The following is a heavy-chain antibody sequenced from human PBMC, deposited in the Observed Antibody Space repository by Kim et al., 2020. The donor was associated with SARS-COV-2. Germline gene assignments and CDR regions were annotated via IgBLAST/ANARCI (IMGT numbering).Heavy chain of an antibody. CDR3: VKGKHDILIGLDGFFDD. CDR1: GFTFSSFW. Sequence: GGSLRLSCAASGFTFSSFWMHWVRQAPGKDLLWVSLINGDGSDTRYADSVKGRFTISRDNAKNRLYLQMNSLRAEDMAVYYCVKGKHDILIGLDGFFDDWGQGTLVTVPS. CDR2: INGDGSDT. V-gene: IGHV3-74*01. D-gene: IGHD3-9*01. J-gene: IGHJ4*02.